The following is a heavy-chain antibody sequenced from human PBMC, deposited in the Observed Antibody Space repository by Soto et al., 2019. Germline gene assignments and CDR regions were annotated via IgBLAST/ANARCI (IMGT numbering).Heavy chain of an antibody. CDR3: ARDNRVFDY. CDR1: GGSISSYY. CDR2: IYYSGST. J-gene: IGHJ4*02. Sequence: SETLSLTCTVSGGSISSYYWSWIRQPPGKGLEWIGYIYYSGSTNYNPSLKSRVTISVDTSKNQFSLKLSSVTAADTAVYYCARDNRVFDYWGQGTLVTVSS. V-gene: IGHV4-59*01.